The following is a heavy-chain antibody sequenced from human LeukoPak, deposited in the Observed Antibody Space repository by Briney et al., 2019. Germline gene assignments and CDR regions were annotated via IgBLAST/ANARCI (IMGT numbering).Heavy chain of an antibody. Sequence: GEVMKFCRTCSGNSITCYWSGWLREIPEKGLEWMGIIYHGDSATSYSTSFQGNTIISAATTISTAYQLWSRRSASATAYYYCARWGLTHQAPRYWGQGTLVTVSS. CDR1: GNSITCYW. V-gene: IGHV5-51*01. CDR2: IYHGDSAT. J-gene: IGHJ4*02. D-gene: IGHD7-27*01. CDR3: ARWGLTHQAPRY.